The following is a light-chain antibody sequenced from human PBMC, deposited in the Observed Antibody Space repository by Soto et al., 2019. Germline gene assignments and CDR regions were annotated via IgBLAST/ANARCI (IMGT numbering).Light chain of an antibody. V-gene: IGKV3-15*01. Sequence: EIVMTPTPATLSVSPGERATLSCRASQSVRGNLAWYQQKPCQSPRLLIDVASSSATGIPARFSGSGSRTEFTLTISSLHSEDFAVNYCQQYNNWPPITYGQGTRLEIK. CDR3: QQYNNWPPIT. J-gene: IGKJ5*01. CDR1: QSVRGN. CDR2: VAS.